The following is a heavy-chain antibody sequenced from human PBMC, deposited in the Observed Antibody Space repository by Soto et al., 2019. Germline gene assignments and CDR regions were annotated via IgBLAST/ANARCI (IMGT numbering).Heavy chain of an antibody. CDR3: ARSWVTGKGGIDV. CDR2: INGYTGNT. Sequence: QVQLVQSGAEVKKPGASVKVSCKAYGYTFTSYGLSWVRQASGQGLEWMGWINGYTGNTNYAQKFQGRVTMTTDTSTNTAYLDLWTLISDDTAVYYCARSWVTGKGGIDVWGQGTTVTVSS. D-gene: IGHD3-16*01. CDR1: GYTFTSYG. V-gene: IGHV1-18*01. J-gene: IGHJ6*02.